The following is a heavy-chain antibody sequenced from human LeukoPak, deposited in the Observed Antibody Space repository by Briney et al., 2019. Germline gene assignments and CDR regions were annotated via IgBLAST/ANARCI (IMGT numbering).Heavy chain of an antibody. D-gene: IGHD3-22*01. J-gene: IGHJ4*02. CDR2: IIPIFGTA. Sequence: SVKVSCKASGGTFSSYAISWVRQAPGQGLEWMGGIIPIFGTANYAQKFQGRVTITTDESTSTAYMELSSLRSEDTAVYYCATNYYDNYYFHYWGQGTLVTVSS. CDR3: ATNYYDNYYFHY. V-gene: IGHV1-69*05. CDR1: GGTFSSYA.